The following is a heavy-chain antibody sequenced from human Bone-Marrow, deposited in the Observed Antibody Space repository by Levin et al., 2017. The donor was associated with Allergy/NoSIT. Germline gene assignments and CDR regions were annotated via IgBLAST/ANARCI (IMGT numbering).Heavy chain of an antibody. Sequence: GESLKISCAASGFTFSSYAMSWVRQAPGKGLEWVSAISGSGGSTYYADSVKGRFTISRDNSKNTLYLQMNSLRAEDTAVYYCAKVVPGELIAAAGTLYYWGQGTLVTVSS. CDR2: ISGSGGST. CDR1: GFTFSSYA. CDR3: AKVVPGELIAAAGTLYY. D-gene: IGHD6-13*01. J-gene: IGHJ4*02. V-gene: IGHV3-23*01.